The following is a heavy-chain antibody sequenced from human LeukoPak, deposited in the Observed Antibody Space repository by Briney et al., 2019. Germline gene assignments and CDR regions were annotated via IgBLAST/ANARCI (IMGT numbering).Heavy chain of an antibody. CDR2: INPSGGST. CDR3: ARGLIPNYYYDSSGYPHGRDAFDI. J-gene: IGHJ3*02. D-gene: IGHD3-22*01. Sequence: GASVKVSCKASGYTFTSYYMHWVRQAPGQGLEWMGIINPSGGSTSYAQKFQGRVTMTRDTSTSTGYMELSSLRSEDTAVYYCARGLIPNYYYDSSGYPHGRDAFDIWGQGTMVTVSS. V-gene: IGHV1-46*01. CDR1: GYTFTSYY.